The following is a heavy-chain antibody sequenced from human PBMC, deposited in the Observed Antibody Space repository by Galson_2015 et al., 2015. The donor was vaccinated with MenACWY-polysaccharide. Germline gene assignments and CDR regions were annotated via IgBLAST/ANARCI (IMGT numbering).Heavy chain of an antibody. Sequence: ETLSLTCAVSGYSISSGYYWGWIRQPPGKGLEWIGSIYHSGSTYYNPSLKSRVTISVDTSKNQFSLKLNSVTAADPAVYYCARVLGAARPRFDYWGQGTLVTVSS. CDR1: GYSISSGYY. D-gene: IGHD6-6*01. CDR2: IYHSGST. CDR3: ARVLGAARPRFDY. J-gene: IGHJ4*02. V-gene: IGHV4-38-2*01.